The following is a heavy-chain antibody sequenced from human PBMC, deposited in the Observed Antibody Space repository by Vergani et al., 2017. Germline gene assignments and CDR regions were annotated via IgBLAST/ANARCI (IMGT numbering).Heavy chain of an antibody. V-gene: IGHV4-59*01. CDR1: GGSISSYY. CDR3: ARNPYCGGDCYSDAFDI. J-gene: IGHJ3*02. D-gene: IGHD2-21*02. Sequence: QVQLQESGPGLVKPSETLSLTCTVSGGSISSYYWSCIRQPPGKGLEWIGYIYYSGSTNYNPSLKSRVTISVDTSKNQFSLKLSSVTAAATAVYYCARNPYCGGDCYSDAFDIWGQGTMVTVSS. CDR2: IYYSGST.